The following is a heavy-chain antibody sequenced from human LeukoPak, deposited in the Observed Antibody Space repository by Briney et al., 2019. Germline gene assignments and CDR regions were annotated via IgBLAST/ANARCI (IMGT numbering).Heavy chain of an antibody. CDR3: AKIRVGNSWFDP. V-gene: IGHV1-2*02. CDR2: INPNSGGT. J-gene: IGHJ5*02. CDR1: GYTLTNYY. Sequence: GASVKVSCKASGYTLTNYYMHWVRQAPGQGLEWMGWINPNSGGTNYAQKFQGRVTMTRDTSISTAYMELSRLRSDDTAVYYCAKIRVGNSWFDPWGQGTLVTVSS.